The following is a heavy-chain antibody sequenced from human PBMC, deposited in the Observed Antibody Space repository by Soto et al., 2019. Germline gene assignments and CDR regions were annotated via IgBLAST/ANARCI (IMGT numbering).Heavy chain of an antibody. J-gene: IGHJ3*01. CDR2: INYSGTT. CDR3: ARVSGNAFDV. D-gene: IGHD3-10*01. Sequence: QVQLQESGPGLVKSSQTLSLTCTVSGGSISSGAYYWSWIRQHPGKDLEWIGYINYSGTTYLSPSLQSRGTMSVDTSKNPFSLRLRSVTAADTAVYFCARVSGNAFDVWGQGTMVSVSS. CDR1: GGSISSGAYY. V-gene: IGHV4-31*03.